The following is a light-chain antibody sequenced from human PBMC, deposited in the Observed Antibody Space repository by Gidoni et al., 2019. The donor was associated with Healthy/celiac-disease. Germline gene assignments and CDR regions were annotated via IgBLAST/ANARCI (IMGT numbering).Light chain of an antibody. CDR3: QQYDNLPGFT. Sequence: DIQMTQSPLSLSASVGDRVTITCQASQDISNYLNWYQQKPGKAPKLLIYDASNLETGVPSRFSGSGSGTDFTFTISSLQPEDIATYYCQQYDNLPGFTFGPGTKVDIK. CDR2: DAS. J-gene: IGKJ3*01. CDR1: QDISNY. V-gene: IGKV1-33*01.